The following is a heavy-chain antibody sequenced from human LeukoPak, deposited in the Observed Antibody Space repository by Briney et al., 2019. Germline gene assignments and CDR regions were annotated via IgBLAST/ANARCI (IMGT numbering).Heavy chain of an antibody. D-gene: IGHD3-16*01. V-gene: IGHV2-70*11. Sequence: SGPTLVKPTQTLTLTCTFSGFSLSTSGMCVSWVRQPPGKALEWLARIDWDDDKYYSTSLETRLTISKDTSENQVVLTMTNMDPVDTATYYCATFGTRTQYFDYWGQGTLVTVSS. CDR3: ATFGTRTQYFDY. CDR2: IDWDDDK. CDR1: GFSLSTSGMC. J-gene: IGHJ4*02.